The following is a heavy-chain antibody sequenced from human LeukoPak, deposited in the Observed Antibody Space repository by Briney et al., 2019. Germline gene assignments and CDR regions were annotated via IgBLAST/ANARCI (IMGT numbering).Heavy chain of an antibody. CDR2: IYYSGST. V-gene: IGHV4-59*01. CDR3: ARTRTGTTDY. Sequence: SETLSLTCTVSGGSISSYYWSWIRQPPGKGLEWIGYIYYSGSTYYNPSLKSRVTISVDTSKNQFSLKLSSVTAADTAVYYCARTRTGTTDYWGQGTLVTVSS. J-gene: IGHJ4*02. CDR1: GGSISSYY. D-gene: IGHD1-1*01.